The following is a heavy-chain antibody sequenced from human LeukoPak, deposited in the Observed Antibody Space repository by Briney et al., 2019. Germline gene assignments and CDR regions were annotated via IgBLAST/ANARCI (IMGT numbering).Heavy chain of an antibody. V-gene: IGHV3-13*01. J-gene: IGHJ3*02. D-gene: IGHD3-22*01. CDR1: GFTFSSYD. CDR2: IGTAGDT. Sequence: GGSLRLSCAASGFTFSSYDMHWVRQATGKGLEWVSAIGTAGDTYYPGSVKGRFTISRENAKNPLYLQMNSLRAGDTAAYYCARASSGDAFDIWGQGTMVTVSS. CDR3: ARASSGDAFDI.